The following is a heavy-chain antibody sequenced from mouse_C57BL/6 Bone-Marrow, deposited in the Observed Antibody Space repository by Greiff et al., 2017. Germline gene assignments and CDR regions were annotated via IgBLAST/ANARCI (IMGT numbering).Heavy chain of an antibody. D-gene: IGHD2-10*01. CDR1: GYTFTSYW. J-gene: IGHJ3*01. Sequence: QVQLQQPGAELVKPGASVKLPCKASGYTFTSYWMHWVKQRPGQGLEWIGMIHPNSGSTNYNEKFKSKATLTVDKSSSTAYMQLSSLTSEDSAVYYCARKAYQSFSGFAYWSQGTLVTVSA. V-gene: IGHV1-64*01. CDR3: ARKAYQSFSGFAY. CDR2: IHPNSGST.